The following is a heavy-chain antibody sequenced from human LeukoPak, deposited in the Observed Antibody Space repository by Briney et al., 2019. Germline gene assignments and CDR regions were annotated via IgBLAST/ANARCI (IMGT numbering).Heavy chain of an antibody. CDR1: GGTFSSYA. CDR2: IIPIFGTA. V-gene: IGHV1-69*06. D-gene: IGHD3-22*01. J-gene: IGHJ4*02. Sequence: SVKVSCKASGGTFSSYAISWVRQAPGQGLEWMGGIIPIFGTANYAQKFQGRVTITADKSTSTAYMELSSLRSEDTAVYYCAMAYDSSGPPGYWGQGTLVTVSS. CDR3: AMAYDSSGPPGY.